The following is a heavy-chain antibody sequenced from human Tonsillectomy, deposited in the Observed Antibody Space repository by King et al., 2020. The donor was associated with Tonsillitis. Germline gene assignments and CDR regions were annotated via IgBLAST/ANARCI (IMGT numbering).Heavy chain of an antibody. D-gene: IGHD2-21*01. J-gene: IGHJ4*01. CDR2: VHHSGST. V-gene: IGHV4-38-2*02. Sequence: VPLQESGPGLVKPSETLSLTCTVSGYSISSAYYWGWIRQPPGREMEWISIVHHSGSTYYNPSLKSRVTTSVDTSNNQFSLRLSSLTAADTAVYYCARYIPENKYYFDYWGHGALVTVSS. CDR3: ARYIPENKYYFDY. CDR1: GYSISSAYY.